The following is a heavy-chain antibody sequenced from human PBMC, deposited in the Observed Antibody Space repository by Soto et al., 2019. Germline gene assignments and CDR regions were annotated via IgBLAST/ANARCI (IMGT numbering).Heavy chain of an antibody. Sequence: GESLKISCKGSGYSFTSYWISWVRQMPGKGLEWMGRIDPSDSYTNYSPSFQGHVTISADKSISTAYLQWSSLKASDTAMYYCAVFNVGGATTTGYYYYYGMDVWGQGTTVTVSS. CDR2: IDPSDSYT. V-gene: IGHV5-10-1*01. CDR1: GYSFTSYW. J-gene: IGHJ6*02. CDR3: AVFNVGGATTTGYYYYYGMDV. D-gene: IGHD1-26*01.